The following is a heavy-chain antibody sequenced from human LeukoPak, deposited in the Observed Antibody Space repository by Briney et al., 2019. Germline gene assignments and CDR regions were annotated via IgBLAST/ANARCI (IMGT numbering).Heavy chain of an antibody. CDR3: ARLPRGGYNFLAPDDY. V-gene: IGHV1-69*05. D-gene: IGHD5-24*01. CDR2: LIPIFGTA. Sequence: TVKVSCKASGGTFSSYAISWVRQAPGQGLEWMGGLIPIFGTANYAQKFQGRVTITTDESTSTAYMELSSLRSEDTAVYYCARLPRGGYNFLAPDDYWGQGTLVTVSS. CDR1: GGTFSSYA. J-gene: IGHJ4*02.